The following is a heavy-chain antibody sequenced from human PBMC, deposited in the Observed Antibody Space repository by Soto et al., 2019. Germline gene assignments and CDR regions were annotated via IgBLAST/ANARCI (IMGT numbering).Heavy chain of an antibody. D-gene: IGHD5-12*01. Sequence: PGGSLRLSCAASGFTFSSYAMSWVRQAPGKGLEWVSAISGSGGSTYYADSVKGRFTISRDNSKNTLYLQMNSLRAEDTAVYYCAKEWGYSGDDSRVRKTTYYFDDRGQGTLVTVSS. J-gene: IGHJ4*02. V-gene: IGHV3-23*01. CDR3: AKEWGYSGDDSRVRKTTYYFDD. CDR2: ISGSGGST. CDR1: GFTFSSYA.